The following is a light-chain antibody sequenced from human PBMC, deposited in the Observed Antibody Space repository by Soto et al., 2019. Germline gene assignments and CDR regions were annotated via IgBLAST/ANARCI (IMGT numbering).Light chain of an antibody. Sequence: DIQMTQSPSSLSASVGDRVTITCRASQDIRNYLAWYQQKPGKVPELLISVASSLQSGVPSRFSGSGSGTVFTFTINSLQPEDIATYSCQQYDNLLTFGGGTKVDIK. V-gene: IGKV1-27*01. CDR1: QDIRNY. J-gene: IGKJ4*01. CDR2: VAS. CDR3: QQYDNLLT.